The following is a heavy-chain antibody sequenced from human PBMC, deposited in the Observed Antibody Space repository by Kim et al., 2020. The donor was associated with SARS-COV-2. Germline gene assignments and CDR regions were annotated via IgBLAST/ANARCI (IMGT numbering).Heavy chain of an antibody. D-gene: IGHD3-22*01. CDR2: ISAYNGNT. V-gene: IGHV1-18*01. Sequence: ASVKVSCKASGYTFTSYGISWVRQAPGQGLEWMGWISAYNGNTNYAQKLQGRVTMTTDTSTSTAYMELRSLRSDDTAVYYCAREKIYRPRYYDSSGYYYDYYYYYMDVWGKGTTVTVSS. CDR1: GYTFTSYG. CDR3: AREKIYRPRYYDSSGYYYDYYYYYMDV. J-gene: IGHJ6*03.